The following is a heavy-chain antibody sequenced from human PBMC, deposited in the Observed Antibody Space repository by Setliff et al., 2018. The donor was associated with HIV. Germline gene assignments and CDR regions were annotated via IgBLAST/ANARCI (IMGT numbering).Heavy chain of an antibody. D-gene: IGHD2-8*01. CDR1: GFTFTSHG. CDR3: AKTQTVITVYGPFDS. J-gene: IGHJ4*02. Sequence: PGGSLRLSCAASGFTFTSHGMHGVRQATGKGLEWVAYISSSSSYTHYADSVKGLFPISRDNVKNSLSLQMNSLRAEDTAVYYCAKTQTVITVYGPFDSWGQGTPVTVSS. V-gene: IGHV3-21*01. CDR2: ISSSSSYT.